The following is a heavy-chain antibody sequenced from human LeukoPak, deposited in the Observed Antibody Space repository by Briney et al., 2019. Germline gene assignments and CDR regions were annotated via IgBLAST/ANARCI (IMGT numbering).Heavy chain of an antibody. CDR2: INPDGSQK. J-gene: IGHJ5*02. V-gene: IGHV3-7*01. CDR3: VRQMIRFWFDP. CDR1: GFTFSSYG. D-gene: IGHD3-16*01. Sequence: GGSLRLSCAASGFTFSSYGMSWVRQAPGKGLEWVADINPDGSQKYSVDSVKGRFTISRDNARNAVFLQMNSLRDDDTAGYYCVRQMIRFWFDPWGQGSRVTVSS.